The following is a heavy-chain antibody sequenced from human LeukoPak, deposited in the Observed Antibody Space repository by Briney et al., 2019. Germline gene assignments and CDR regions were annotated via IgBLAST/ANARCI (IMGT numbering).Heavy chain of an antibody. CDR1: GFTFSNYA. CDR2: IYSSGGT. D-gene: IGHD2-8*01. Sequence: GGSLRLSCAASGFTFSNYAMTWVRQAPGKGLEWVSVIYSSGGTNYADSVRGRFTISRDNSRNTLYLQMNGLRAEDTAVYYCARTNNFDYWGQGTLVTVSS. CDR3: ARTNNFDY. J-gene: IGHJ4*02. V-gene: IGHV3-66*01.